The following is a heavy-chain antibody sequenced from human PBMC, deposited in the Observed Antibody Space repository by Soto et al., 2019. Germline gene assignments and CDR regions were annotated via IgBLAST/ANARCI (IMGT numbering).Heavy chain of an antibody. V-gene: IGHV3-11*01. J-gene: IGHJ4*02. Sequence: VQLLESGGGLVQPGGSLRLSCAASGFTFSDYYMSWIRQAPGKGLEWVSYISSSGSTIYYADSVKGRFTISRDNAKNSLYLQMNSLRAEDTAVYYCASGWERDSSGWYFPFPFDYWGQGTLVTVSS. CDR3: ASGWERDSSGWYFPFPFDY. CDR1: GFTFSDYY. CDR2: ISSSGSTI. D-gene: IGHD6-19*01.